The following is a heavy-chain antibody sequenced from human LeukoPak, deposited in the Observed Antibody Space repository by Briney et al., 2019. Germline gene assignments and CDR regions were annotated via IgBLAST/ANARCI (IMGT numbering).Heavy chain of an antibody. V-gene: IGHV4-39*01. D-gene: IGHD6-13*01. CDR2: IYYSGST. CDR3: ARRFSLYSSSWSYYFDY. Sequence: SETLSLTCTVSGGSISSSSYYWGWIRQPPGKGLEWIGSIYYSGSTYYNPSLKSRVTISVDTSKNQFSLKLSSVTAADTAVYYCARRFSLYSSSWSYYFDYWGQGTLVTVSS. J-gene: IGHJ4*02. CDR1: GGSISSSSYY.